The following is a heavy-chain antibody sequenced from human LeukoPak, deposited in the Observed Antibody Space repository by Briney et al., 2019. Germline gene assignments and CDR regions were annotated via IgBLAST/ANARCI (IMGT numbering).Heavy chain of an antibody. D-gene: IGHD3-22*01. CDR3: ARSFSPNYYDLLDY. CDR2: IYYSGST. V-gene: IGHV4-59*01. Sequence: SETLSLTCTVSGGSISTYYWSWIRQPPGKGLEWIGYIYYSGSTNYNPSLKSRVTISLDTSKNQFSLKLNSVTAADTAMYYCARSFSPNYYDLLDYWGQGTLVTISS. CDR1: GGSISTYY. J-gene: IGHJ4*02.